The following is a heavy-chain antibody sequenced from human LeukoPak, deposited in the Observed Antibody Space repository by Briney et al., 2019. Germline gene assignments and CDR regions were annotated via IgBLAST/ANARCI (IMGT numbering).Heavy chain of an antibody. CDR2: ITTTSDTR. Sequence: GGSLRLSCAASGFTLRTYRMNWVRQAPGKGLEWISYITTTSDTRYYAESVKGRFTISRDDAKESLYLQMNNLRAEDTAVYYCAREGGSGWYGGYYYMDVWGKGTTVTVSS. CDR3: AREGGSGWYGGYYYMDV. D-gene: IGHD6-19*01. V-gene: IGHV3-48*01. J-gene: IGHJ6*03. CDR1: GFTLRTYR.